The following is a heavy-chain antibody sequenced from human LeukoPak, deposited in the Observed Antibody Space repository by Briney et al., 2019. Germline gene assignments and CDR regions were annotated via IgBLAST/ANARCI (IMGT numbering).Heavy chain of an antibody. CDR2: ISYDGSNK. V-gene: IGHV3-30-3*01. Sequence: PGRSLRLSCAASGFTFSSYAMHWVRQAPGKGLEWVAVISYDGSNKYYADSVKGRFTISRDNSKNTLYLQMNSLRAEDTAVYYCASGSWVGDTAMVTDYWGQGTLVTVSS. CDR1: GFTFSSYA. D-gene: IGHD5-18*01. CDR3: ASGSWVGDTAMVTDY. J-gene: IGHJ4*02.